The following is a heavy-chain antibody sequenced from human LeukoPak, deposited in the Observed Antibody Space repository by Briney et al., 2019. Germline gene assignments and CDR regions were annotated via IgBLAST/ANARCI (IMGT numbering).Heavy chain of an antibody. CDR1: GFTFSSYA. V-gene: IGHV3-23*01. D-gene: IGHD3-3*01. CDR2: ISGSGGST. J-gene: IGHJ4*02. CDR3: AKDRIWSGYSKYYFDC. Sequence: PGGSLRLSCAASGFTFSSYAMHWVRQAPGKGLEWVSGISGSGGSTYYADSVKGRFTISRDNSKNTLYLQMNSLRAEDAAIYYCAKDRIWSGYSKYYFDCWGQGTLVTVSS.